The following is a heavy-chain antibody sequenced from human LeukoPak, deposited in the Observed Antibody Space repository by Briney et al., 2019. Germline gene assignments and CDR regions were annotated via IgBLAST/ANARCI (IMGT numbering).Heavy chain of an antibody. V-gene: IGHV1-18*04. J-gene: IGHJ4*02. CDR2: ISVYNGNT. CDR1: GYTFNNYG. CDR3: ARGSAALPIQGPSAWYQDDY. Sequence: GASVKVSSTASGYTFNNYGIPWVRQAPGQGLEWMGWISVYNGNTNYAQKFQGRVTMTTDTYTSTVYMELRSLRSDDTAVYYCARGSAALPIQGPSAWYQDDYWGQGTLVTVSS. D-gene: IGHD6-19*01.